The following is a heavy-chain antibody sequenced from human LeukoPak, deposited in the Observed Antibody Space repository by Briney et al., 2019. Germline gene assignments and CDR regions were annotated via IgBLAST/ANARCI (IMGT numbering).Heavy chain of an antibody. D-gene: IGHD6-6*01. CDR3: ARGEWSSSPFDY. V-gene: IGHV3-21*01. J-gene: IGHJ4*02. CDR1: GFTFSSYE. CDR2: ISSSSSYI. Sequence: GGSLRLSCAASGFTFSSYEMNWVRQAPGKGLEWVSSISSSSSYIYYADSVKGRFTISRDSAQNSLYLQMNSLRAEDTAVYYCARGEWSSSPFDYWGQGTLVTVSS.